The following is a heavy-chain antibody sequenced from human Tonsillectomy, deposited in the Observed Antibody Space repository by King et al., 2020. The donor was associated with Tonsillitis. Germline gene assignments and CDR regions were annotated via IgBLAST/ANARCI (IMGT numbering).Heavy chain of an antibody. D-gene: IGHD2-15*01. CDR3: ARYSDCSGPADAFDI. Sequence: VQLVESGGGLVQPGGSLRLSCVASAFTFSSYWMSWVRQAPGKGLEWVANIKQYGSEKYYIDSVKGRFTISRDNAKNSLYLQMNSLRAEDTAVYYCARYSDCSGPADAFDIWGQGTMVTVSS. CDR2: IKQYGSEK. CDR1: AFTFSSYW. V-gene: IGHV3-7*03. J-gene: IGHJ3*02.